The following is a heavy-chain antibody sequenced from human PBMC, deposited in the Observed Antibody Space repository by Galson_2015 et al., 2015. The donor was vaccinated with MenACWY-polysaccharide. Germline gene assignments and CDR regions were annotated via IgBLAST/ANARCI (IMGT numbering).Heavy chain of an antibody. CDR2: INPSGGST. CDR3: ARGYCNNARCYWFDP. D-gene: IGHD2-2*01. J-gene: IGHJ5*02. Sequence: SVKVSCKASGYTFSSYYIHWVRQAPGQGLEWMGIINPSGGSTSYAQMFQGRVTMTRDTSTTTVYMELSSLRSEDTAMYYCARGYCNNARCYWFDPWGQATLVTVSS. V-gene: IGHV1-46*01. CDR1: GYTFSSYY.